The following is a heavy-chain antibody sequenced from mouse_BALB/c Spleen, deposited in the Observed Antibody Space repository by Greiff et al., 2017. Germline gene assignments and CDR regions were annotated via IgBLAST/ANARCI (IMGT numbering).Heavy chain of an antibody. J-gene: IGHJ3*01. CDR1: GFTFSSFG. Sequence: EVQRVESGGGLVQPGGSRKLSCAASGFTFSSFGMHWVRQAPEKGLEWVAYISSGSSTIYYADTVKGRFTISMDNPKNTLFLQMTSLRSQDTAMYYCASQIYYYCSSFAYWGQGTLVTVSA. CDR3: ASQIYYYCSSFAY. D-gene: IGHD1-1*01. CDR2: ISSGSSTI. V-gene: IGHV5-17*02.